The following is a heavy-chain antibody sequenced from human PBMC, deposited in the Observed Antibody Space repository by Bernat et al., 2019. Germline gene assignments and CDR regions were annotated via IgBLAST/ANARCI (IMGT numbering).Heavy chain of an antibody. J-gene: IGHJ4*02. CDR1: GFTFNNYG. D-gene: IGHD6-19*01. V-gene: IGHV3-30*18. CDR2: ISYDGKKK. CDR3: AKVSGSSGWLVLEY. Sequence: QVQLVESGGGVVQPGRSLRLSCAASGFTFNNYGMHWVRQAPGKGLEWVAVISYDGKKKYYAASVKGRFTISRDNSKDTLYLQMNSLRVEDTAVYYCAKVSGSSGWLVLEYWGQGTLVTVSS.